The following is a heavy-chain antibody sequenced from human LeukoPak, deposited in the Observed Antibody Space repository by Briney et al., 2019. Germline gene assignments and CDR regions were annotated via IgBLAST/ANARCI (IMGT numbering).Heavy chain of an antibody. CDR2: IGTAGDT. V-gene: IGHV3-13*01. CDR3: ARLQWELLPDDY. Sequence: GGSLRLSCAASGFTFSSYDMHWVRQATGKGLEWVSAIGTAGDTYYPGSVKGRFTISRDNAKNTLYLQMNSLRAEDTAVYYCARLQWELLPDDYWGQGTLVTVSS. J-gene: IGHJ4*02. D-gene: IGHD1-26*01. CDR1: GFTFSSYD.